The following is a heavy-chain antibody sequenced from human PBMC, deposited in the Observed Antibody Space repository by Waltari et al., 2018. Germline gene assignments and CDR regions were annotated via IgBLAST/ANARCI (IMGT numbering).Heavy chain of an antibody. Sequence: EVQLLESGGTLLQPGGSLRLSCAVSGFSFTTYAMSWVRQAPGKGLGWISGINFSGSHTYDADSVKGRFTISRDNYKNTLDLQVNSLRAEDTAVYYCAKSLKPDRLRFGMDVWGQGTAVTVSS. V-gene: IGHV3-23*05. CDR3: AKSLKPDRLRFGMDV. D-gene: IGHD6-6*01. J-gene: IGHJ6*02. CDR2: INFSGSHT. CDR1: GFSFTTYA.